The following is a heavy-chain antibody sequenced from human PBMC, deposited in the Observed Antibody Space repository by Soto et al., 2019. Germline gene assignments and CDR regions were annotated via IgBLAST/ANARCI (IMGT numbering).Heavy chain of an antibody. J-gene: IGHJ5*02. CDR3: ARCATYRYFDWETWFDP. CDR2: ISAYNGNT. V-gene: IGHV1-18*01. Sequence: ASVKVSCKASGYTFTSYGISWVRQAPGQGLEWMGWISAYNGNTNYAQKLQGRVTMTTDTSTSTAYMELRSLRSDDTAVYYCARCATYRYFDWETWFDPWGQGTLVTVSS. CDR1: GYTFTSYG. D-gene: IGHD3-9*01.